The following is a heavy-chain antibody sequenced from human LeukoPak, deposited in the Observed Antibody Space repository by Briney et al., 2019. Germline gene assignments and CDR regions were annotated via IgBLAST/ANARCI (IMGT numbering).Heavy chain of an antibody. J-gene: IGHJ4*02. D-gene: IGHD4-17*01. CDR1: GFSLSTSGMC. CDR2: IDWDDDK. Sequence: SGPALVKPTQTLTLTCTFSGFSLSTSGMCVSWIRQPPGKALEWLALIDWDDDKYYSTSLKTRLTISKDTSKNQVVLTMTNMDPVDTARYYCARMLYGDSVNYLDYWGQGTLVIVSS. V-gene: IGHV2-70*01. CDR3: ARMLYGDSVNYLDY.